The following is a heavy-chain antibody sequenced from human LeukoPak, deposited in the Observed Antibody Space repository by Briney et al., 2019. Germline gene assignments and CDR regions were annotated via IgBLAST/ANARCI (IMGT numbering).Heavy chain of an antibody. V-gene: IGHV1-46*01. CDR2: INPSSGST. D-gene: IGHD6-19*01. Sequence: ASVKVSRKASGSTFTRYYIHWVRQAPGQGLDWMGMINPSSGSTRFAQMFQDRVTMTRDTSTSAVYMELSSLRSEDTAVYYCARASSGWDSLDYWGQGTLVTVSS. CDR3: ARASSGWDSLDY. CDR1: GSTFTRYY. J-gene: IGHJ4*02.